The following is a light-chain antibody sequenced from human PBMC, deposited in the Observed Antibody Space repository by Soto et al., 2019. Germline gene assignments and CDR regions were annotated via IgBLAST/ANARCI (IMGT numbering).Light chain of an antibody. Sequence: DIQMTQSPSSLSASVGDRVTITCRASQSISSYLNWYQQKPGKAPKLLIYAASSLQSGVPSRSSGSGSGTDFTLTISSLQPEDFATYYCQQSYSTPITFGPGTKVDIK. CDR3: QQSYSTPIT. J-gene: IGKJ3*01. CDR2: AAS. V-gene: IGKV1-39*01. CDR1: QSISSY.